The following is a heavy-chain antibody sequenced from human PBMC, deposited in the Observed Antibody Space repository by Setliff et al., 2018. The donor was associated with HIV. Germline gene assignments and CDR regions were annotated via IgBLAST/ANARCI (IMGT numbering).Heavy chain of an antibody. V-gene: IGHV1-46*01. Sequence: ASVKVSCKASGYTFTSYHIHWVRQAPGQGLEWMGVINPSGGSTSYAQKFQGRVTMTRGTSSGTVYMELSGLRSEDTAVYYCARGYLISGTQKSYYMDVWGKGTTVTVSS. CDR1: GYTFTSYH. CDR3: ARGYLISGTQKSYYMDV. CDR2: INPSGGST. J-gene: IGHJ6*03. D-gene: IGHD1-26*01.